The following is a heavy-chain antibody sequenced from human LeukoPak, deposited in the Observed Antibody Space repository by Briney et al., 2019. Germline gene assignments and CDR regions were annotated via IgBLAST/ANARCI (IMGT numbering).Heavy chain of an antibody. D-gene: IGHD3-16*01. Sequence: SETLSLTCGVSGGSISSSSYYWGWIRQPPGKGLEWLGTIYPSGSSYYNPSLKSRLTISVDTSKNQLSLKLTSVTAADTAVYYCARVGPDRDYGGLGTLVTVSS. CDR3: ARVGPDRDY. CDR1: GGSISSSSYY. J-gene: IGHJ4*02. V-gene: IGHV4-39*07. CDR2: IYPSGSS.